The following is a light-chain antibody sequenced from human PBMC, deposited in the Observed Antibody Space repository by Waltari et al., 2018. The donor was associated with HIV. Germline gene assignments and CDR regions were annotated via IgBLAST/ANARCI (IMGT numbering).Light chain of an antibody. CDR2: DVS. CDR1: SSDGGGYNY. Sequence: QSALTQPASVSGSPGQSITISCTGTSSDGGGYNYVSWYQQHPGKAPKLMIYDVSNRPSGVSNRFSGSKSGNTASLTISGRQAEDEADYYCSSYTSSSTLVFGGGTKLTVL. J-gene: IGLJ3*02. CDR3: SSYTSSSTLV. V-gene: IGLV2-14*01.